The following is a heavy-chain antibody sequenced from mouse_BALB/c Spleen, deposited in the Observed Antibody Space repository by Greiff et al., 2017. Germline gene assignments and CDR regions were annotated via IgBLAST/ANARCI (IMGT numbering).Heavy chain of an antibody. Sequence: EVQLLQSGPGLVKPSQSLSLTCTVTGYSITSDYAWYWIRQFPGNILEWLGYISYSGSTSYHPSLKSRISISRDTSKNQFFLQLNSVTTEDTATYYCARDDGNWYFDVWGAGTTVTVS. CDR2: ISYSGST. V-gene: IGHV3-2*02. CDR3: ARDDGNWYFDV. J-gene: IGHJ1*01. D-gene: IGHD2-12*01. CDR1: GYSITSDYA.